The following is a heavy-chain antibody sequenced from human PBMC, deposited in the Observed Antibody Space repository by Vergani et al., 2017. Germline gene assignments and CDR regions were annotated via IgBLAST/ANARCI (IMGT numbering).Heavy chain of an antibody. V-gene: IGHV1-8*01. D-gene: IGHD3-3*01. CDR1: GYTFTSYD. CDR2: MNPNSGNT. CDR3: ARGAARYFWSGYHYYYMDV. Sequence: QVQLVQSGAEVKKPGASVKVSCKASGYTFTSYDINWVRQATGQGLEWMGWMNPNSGNTGYAQKFQGRVTMTRNTSISTAYMELSSLRSEDTAVYYCARGAARYFWSGYHYYYMDVWGKGTTVTVSS. J-gene: IGHJ6*03.